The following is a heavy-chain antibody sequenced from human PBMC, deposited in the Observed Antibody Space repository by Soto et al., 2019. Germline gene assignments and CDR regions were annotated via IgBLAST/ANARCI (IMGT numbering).Heavy chain of an antibody. V-gene: IGHV4-31*03. CDR3: AREGGSYDSGGYLIRGAFDI. CDR2: IYFRGNT. CDR1: GDSISRIDYY. D-gene: IGHD3-22*01. Sequence: RSLTCSVSGDSISRIDYYWTWIRQHPEKGLEWIGNIYFRGNTYYSPSLESRLTISVDTSKNQFSLKLTSVTAADTAVYYCAREGGSYDSGGYLIRGAFDIWGQGTMVTVSS. J-gene: IGHJ3*02.